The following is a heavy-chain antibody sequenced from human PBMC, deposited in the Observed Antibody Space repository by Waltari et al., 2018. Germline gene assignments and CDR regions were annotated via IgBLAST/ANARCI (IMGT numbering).Heavy chain of an antibody. Sequence: QVQLQESGPGLVKPSETLSLTCTVSGYSISSGYYWGWIRQPPGKGLEWIGSIYHSGRTYYNPSLKSRVTISVDTSKNQFSLKLSSVTAADTAVYYCARDYRRSSWPSLDYWGQGTLVTVSS. CDR2: IYHSGRT. V-gene: IGHV4-38-2*02. J-gene: IGHJ4*02. D-gene: IGHD6-13*01. CDR3: ARDYRRSSWPSLDY. CDR1: GYSISSGYY.